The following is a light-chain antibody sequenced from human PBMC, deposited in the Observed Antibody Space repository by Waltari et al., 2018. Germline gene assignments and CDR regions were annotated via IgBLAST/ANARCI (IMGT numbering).Light chain of an antibody. CDR1: QGIGSH. CDR3: LHLNSYPYT. Sequence: DIRLTLSPSFLSASVGDNVTITCRASQGIGSHLSWYQQDPGKAPKLLIYAASTLQGGVPSRFSGSGSGTEFALTISGLQPEDFATYFCLHLNSYPYTFGGGTKVDIK. V-gene: IGKV1-9*01. J-gene: IGKJ4*01. CDR2: AAS.